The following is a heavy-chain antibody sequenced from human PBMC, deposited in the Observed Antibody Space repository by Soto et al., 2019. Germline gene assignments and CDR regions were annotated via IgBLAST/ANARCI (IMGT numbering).Heavy chain of an antibody. D-gene: IGHD3-10*01. V-gene: IGHV4-30-4*01. CDR1: GGSISSGDYY. J-gene: IGHJ5*02. Sequence: PSETLSLTCTVSGGSISSGDYYWSWIRQPPGKGLEWIGYIYYSGSTYYNPSLKSRVTISADTSKNQFSLKLSSVTAADTAIYYCASDVIVLWFGKAHPNWSGPWGQGTLVTVSS. CDR3: ASDVIVLWFGKAHPNWSGP. CDR2: IYYSGST.